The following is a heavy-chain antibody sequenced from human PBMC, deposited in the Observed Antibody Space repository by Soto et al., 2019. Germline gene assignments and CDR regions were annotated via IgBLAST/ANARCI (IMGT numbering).Heavy chain of an antibody. J-gene: IGHJ6*02. CDR2: ISYDGSNK. V-gene: IGHV3-30-3*01. D-gene: IGHD3-3*01. CDR1: GFTFSSYA. CDR3: ARGYDFWSGYYYPYGMDV. Sequence: PGGSLRLSCAASGFTFSSYAMHWFRQAPGKGLEWVAVISYDGSNKNYADSVKGRFTIPRDNSKNTLYLQMNSLRAEDTAVYYCARGYDFWSGYYYPYGMDVWGQGTTVTVSS.